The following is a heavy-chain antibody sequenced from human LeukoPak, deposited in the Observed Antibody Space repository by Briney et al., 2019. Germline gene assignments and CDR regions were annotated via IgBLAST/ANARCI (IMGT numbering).Heavy chain of an antibody. CDR2: INPSGGST. CDR1: GYTFISYY. D-gene: IGHD5-12*01. J-gene: IGHJ4*02. V-gene: IGHV1-46*01. Sequence: ASVKVSCKASGYTFISYYMHWVRQAPGQGLEWMGIINPSGGSTSYPQKFQGRVTMTRDTSTSTVYMELSSLRSEDTAVYYRARVGRSSYDAFDYWGQGTLVTVSS. CDR3: ARVGRSSYDAFDY.